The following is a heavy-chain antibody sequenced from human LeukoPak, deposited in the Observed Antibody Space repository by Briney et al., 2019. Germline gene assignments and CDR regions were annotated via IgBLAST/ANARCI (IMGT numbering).Heavy chain of an antibody. D-gene: IGHD5-18*01. J-gene: IGHJ3*02. V-gene: IGHV3-53*01. CDR3: ARDSKTARWAFDI. CDR2: IYSGGST. Sequence: GSLRLSCADSGFTVSSNYMSWVRQAPGEGLEWVSVIYSGGSTYYEDSVKGRFTISRDNSKNTLYLQMNSLRAEDTAVYYCARDSKTARWAFDIWGQGTMVTVSS. CDR1: GFTVSSNY.